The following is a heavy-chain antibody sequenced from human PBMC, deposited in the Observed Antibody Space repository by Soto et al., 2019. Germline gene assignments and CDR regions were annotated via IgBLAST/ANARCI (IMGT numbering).Heavy chain of an antibody. CDR2: INPSGGST. Sequence: ASVKVSCKASGYTFTSYYMHWVRRAPGQGLEWMGIINPSGGSTSYAQKFQGRVTMTRDTSTSTVYMELSSLRSEDTAVYYCARNRLRLKRAIAVAGTGNGMDVWGQGTTVTVSS. D-gene: IGHD6-19*01. J-gene: IGHJ6*02. V-gene: IGHV1-46*01. CDR1: GYTFTSYY. CDR3: ARNRLRLKRAIAVAGTGNGMDV.